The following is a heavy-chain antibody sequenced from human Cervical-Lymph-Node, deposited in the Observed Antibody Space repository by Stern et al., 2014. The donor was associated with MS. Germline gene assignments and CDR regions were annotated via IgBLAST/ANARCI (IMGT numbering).Heavy chain of an antibody. J-gene: IGHJ4*02. CDR1: GYTFTGYS. CDR2: INPHSGGT. V-gene: IGHV1-2*02. CDR3: ARDIWGDAGGRRDY. Sequence: DQLVESGAEVKKTGASVRVSCKASGYTFTGYSVHWVRQAPGQGLEWMGWINPHSGGTNYPQKFQGRVTMTRDTSISTVYMELSRLRSDDTAVYYCARDIWGDAGGRRDYWGQGTLVTVSS. D-gene: IGHD3-16*01.